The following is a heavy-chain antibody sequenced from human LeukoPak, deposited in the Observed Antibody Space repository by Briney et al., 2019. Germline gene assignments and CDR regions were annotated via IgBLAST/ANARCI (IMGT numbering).Heavy chain of an antibody. CDR1: GGSISSGGYY. Sequence: SETLSLTCTVSGGSISSGGYYWSWIRQHPGKGLEWIGYIYYSGSTYNNPSLKSRLTISVDTSKSQFSLKLSSVIAADTAVYYYARRAYSSGFDYIDYWGQGTLVTVSS. CDR3: ARRAYSSGFDYIDY. J-gene: IGHJ4*02. CDR2: IYYSGST. V-gene: IGHV4-31*03. D-gene: IGHD6-19*01.